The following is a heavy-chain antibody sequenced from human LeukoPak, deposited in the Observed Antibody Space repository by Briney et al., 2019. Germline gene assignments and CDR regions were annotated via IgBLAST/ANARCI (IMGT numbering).Heavy chain of an antibody. V-gene: IGHV4-61*08. CDR1: GGSISSGGYY. D-gene: IGHD4-17*01. Sequence: SETLSLTCTVSGGSISSGGYYWSWIRQHPGKGLEWIGYIYYSGSTNYNPSLKSRVTISVDTSKNQFSLKLSSVTAADTAVYYCARSYGDSNWFDPWGQGTLVTVSS. CDR3: ARSYGDSNWFDP. CDR2: IYYSGST. J-gene: IGHJ5*02.